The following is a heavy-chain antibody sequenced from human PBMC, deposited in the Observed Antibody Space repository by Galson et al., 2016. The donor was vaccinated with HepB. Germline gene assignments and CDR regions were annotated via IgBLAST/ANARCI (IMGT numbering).Heavy chain of an antibody. CDR1: GFTFIDYS. CDR2: IGSDSKYK. V-gene: IGHV3-21*01. D-gene: IGHD1-1*01. Sequence: SLRLSCAASGFTFIDYSMHWVRQAPGKGLEWVSSIGSDSKYKYNAQSVSGRFTISRDNAENSLFLQMNSLRAEDTAVYYCARDKGSASTANPHFEVWGRGTLVTVSS. CDR3: ARDKGSASTANPHFEV. J-gene: IGHJ2*01.